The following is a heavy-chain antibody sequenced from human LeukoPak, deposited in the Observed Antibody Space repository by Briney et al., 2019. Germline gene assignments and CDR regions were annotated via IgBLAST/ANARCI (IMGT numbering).Heavy chain of an antibody. CDR2: MNPNSGNT. CDR1: GYTFTSYD. Sequence: GASVKVSCKASGYTFTSYDINWVRQATGQGLEWMGWMNPNSGNTGYAQKFQGRVTITRNTSISTAYMELSSLRSEDTAVYYCARGIAYYYDSSGYSSDAFDIWGQGTMVTVSS. CDR3: ARGIAYYYDSSGYSSDAFDI. D-gene: IGHD3-22*01. J-gene: IGHJ3*02. V-gene: IGHV1-8*03.